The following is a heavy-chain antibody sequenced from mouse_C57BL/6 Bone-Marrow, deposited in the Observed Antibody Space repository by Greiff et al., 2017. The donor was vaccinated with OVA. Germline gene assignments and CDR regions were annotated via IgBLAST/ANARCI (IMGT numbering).Heavy chain of an antibody. J-gene: IGHJ2*01. V-gene: IGHV1-69*01. CDR3: ARGGGTGY. CDR2: IDPSDSYT. CDR1: GYTFTSYW. Sequence: VQLQQSGAELVMPGASVKLSCKASGYTFTSYWMHWVKQRPGQGLEWIGEIDPSDSYTNYNQKVKGKSTLTVDKSSSTAYMQLSSLTSEDSAVYYCARGGGTGYWGQGTTLTVSS. D-gene: IGHD3-3*01.